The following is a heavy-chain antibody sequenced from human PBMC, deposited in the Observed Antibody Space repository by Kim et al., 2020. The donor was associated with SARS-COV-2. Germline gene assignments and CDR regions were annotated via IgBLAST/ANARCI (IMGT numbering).Heavy chain of an antibody. D-gene: IGHD5-18*01. V-gene: IGHV4-34*01. J-gene: IGHJ4*02. CDR3: ARGRYSYGQYYFDY. Sequence: NPSLKSRVTISVDTSKNQFSLKLSSVTAADTAVYYCARGRYSYGQYYFDYWGQGTLVTVSS.